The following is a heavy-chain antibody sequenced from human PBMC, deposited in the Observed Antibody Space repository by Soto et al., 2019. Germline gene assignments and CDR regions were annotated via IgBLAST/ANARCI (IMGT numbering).Heavy chain of an antibody. CDR3: ARRIKYYYGMDV. CDR2: ISDSGST. Sequence: QVQLQESGPGLVKPSETLSLTCTVSGGSISSYYWSWIRQPPGKGLEWIGYISDSGSTNYNPSLKRRVTISVDTSNNQFSLKLSSVTAADTAVYYCARRIKYYYGMDVWGQGTTVTVSS. J-gene: IGHJ6*02. CDR1: GGSISSYY. V-gene: IGHV4-59*08. D-gene: IGHD2-15*01.